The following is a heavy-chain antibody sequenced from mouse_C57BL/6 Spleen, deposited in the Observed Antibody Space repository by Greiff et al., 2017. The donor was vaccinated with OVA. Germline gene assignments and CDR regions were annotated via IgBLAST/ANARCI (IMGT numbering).Heavy chain of an antibody. Sequence: QVQLQQPGPELVKPGASVKLSCKASGYTFTSYWMHWVQQRPGQGLEWLGNINPSNGGPKYNEKFKSKATLTVAKSSSTAYMQLSSLTSEDSAVDYCARLTGTDYWGKGTTLTGAS. CDR3: ARLTGTDY. CDR2: INPSNGGP. CDR1: GYTFTSYW. V-gene: IGHV1-53*01. J-gene: IGHJ2*01. D-gene: IGHD4-1*01.